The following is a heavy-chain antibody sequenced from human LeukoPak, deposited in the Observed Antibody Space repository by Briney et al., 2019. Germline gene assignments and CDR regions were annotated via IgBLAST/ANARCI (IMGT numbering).Heavy chain of an antibody. J-gene: IGHJ4*02. V-gene: IGHV3-23*01. CDR2: IGGSGGGT. Sequence: QSGGSLRLSCAASGFTFTTYWMGGVRQAPGKGLEWVSAIGGSGGGTYYADSVKGRFTISRDNSKNTLYLQMNSLRAEDTAVYYCAKRRGTGGSFDYWGQGTLVTVSS. CDR3: AKRRGTGGSFDY. D-gene: IGHD1-26*01. CDR1: GFTFTTYW.